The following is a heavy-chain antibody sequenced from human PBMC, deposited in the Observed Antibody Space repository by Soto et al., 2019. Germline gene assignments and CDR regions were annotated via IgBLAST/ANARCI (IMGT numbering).Heavy chain of an antibody. D-gene: IGHD4-17*01. V-gene: IGHV1-24*01. CDR1: GYTLTELS. Sequence: GASVKVSCKVSGYTLTELSMHWVRQAPGKGLEWMGGFDPEDGETIYAQKFQGRVTMTEDTSTDTAYMELSSLRSEDTAVYYCATSPSHHGDYPSLDYWGQGTLVTVSS. CDR3: ATSPSHHGDYPSLDY. J-gene: IGHJ4*02. CDR2: FDPEDGET.